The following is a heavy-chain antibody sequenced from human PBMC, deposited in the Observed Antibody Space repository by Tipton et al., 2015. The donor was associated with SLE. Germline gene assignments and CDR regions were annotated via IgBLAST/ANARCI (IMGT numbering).Heavy chain of an antibody. J-gene: IGHJ6*02. CDR1: GFTFSSYW. CDR3: ARGSGFYGMDV. V-gene: IGHV4-34*01. D-gene: IGHD3-10*01. Sequence: LRLSCAASGFTFSSYWMSWVRQAPGKGLEWIGEINHSGSTNYNPSLKSRVTISVDTSKNQFSLKLNSVTAADTAVYYCARGSGFYGMDVWGQGTTVTVSS. CDR2: INHSGST.